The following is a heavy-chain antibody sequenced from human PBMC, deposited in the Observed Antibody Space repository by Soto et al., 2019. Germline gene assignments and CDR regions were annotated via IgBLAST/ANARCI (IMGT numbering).Heavy chain of an antibody. CDR3: ARDIAAAGHYYYYGRDV. J-gene: IGHJ6*02. Sequence: GGSLRLSCAASGFTFSSYAMHWVRQAPGKGLEWVAVISYDGSNKYYADSVKGRFTISRDNSKNTLYLQMNSLRAEDTAVYYCARDIAAAGHYYYYGRDVWGQGTTVTVSS. CDR1: GFTFSSYA. V-gene: IGHV3-30-3*01. CDR2: ISYDGSNK. D-gene: IGHD6-13*01.